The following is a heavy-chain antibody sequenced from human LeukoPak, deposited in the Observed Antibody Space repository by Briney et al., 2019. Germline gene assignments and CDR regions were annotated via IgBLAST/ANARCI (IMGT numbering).Heavy chain of an antibody. V-gene: IGHV1-3*04. D-gene: IGHD3-22*01. J-gene: IGHJ1*01. CDR1: GYTFANYG. CDR3: ARVPLSDSSGHYYPH. Sequence: GASVNVSCKTSGYTFANYGMHWVRQAPRQSLEWMGWIYTGNGNTKSSQKFQDRVALTRDTSASTAYMELNSLSSEDTAVYYCARVPLSDSSGHYYPHWGQGTLVTVSS. CDR2: IYTGNGNT.